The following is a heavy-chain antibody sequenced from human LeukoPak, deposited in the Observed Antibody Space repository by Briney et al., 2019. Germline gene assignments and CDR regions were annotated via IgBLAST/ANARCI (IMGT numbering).Heavy chain of an antibody. D-gene: IGHD2-2*01. CDR3: AKDLSRGYCSSTSCYNWFDP. Sequence: PGGSLRLSCAASGFTFSNYGMHWVRQAPGKGLEWVAVISYDGSNKYYADSVKGRFTISRDNSKNTLYLQMNSLRAEDTAVYYCAKDLSRGYCSSTSCYNWFDPWGQGTLVTVSS. CDR2: ISYDGSNK. CDR1: GFTFSNYG. V-gene: IGHV3-30*18. J-gene: IGHJ5*02.